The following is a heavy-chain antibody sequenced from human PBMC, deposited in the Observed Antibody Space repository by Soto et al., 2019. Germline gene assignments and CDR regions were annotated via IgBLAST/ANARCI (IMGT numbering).Heavy chain of an antibody. J-gene: IGHJ4*02. CDR2: ISGYNGNT. Sequence: ASVKVSCKTSGGTFSNYGFSWVRQAPGQGLEWMGWISGYNGNTNYAERLQGRVTMTTDTSTSTAYMELKSLRYDDTAVYYCAREGQLGYWGQGTPVTVSS. D-gene: IGHD6-6*01. CDR3: AREGQLGY. V-gene: IGHV1-18*01. CDR1: GGTFSNYG.